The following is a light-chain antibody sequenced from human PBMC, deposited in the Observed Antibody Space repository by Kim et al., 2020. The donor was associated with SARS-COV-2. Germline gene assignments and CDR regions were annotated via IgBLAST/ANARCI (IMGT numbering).Light chain of an antibody. Sequence: GQTFRMTGQVDGLGRYFASWYQHRPGQAPVLALYDNINRTSESPARFSGPSSGNTATLTISGAQAADEADYYCNSQDRDRTGNLYLFGPGTKLTVL. CDR2: DNI. CDR1: GLGRYF. CDR3: NSQDRDRTGNLYL. J-gene: IGLJ1*01. V-gene: IGLV3-19*01.